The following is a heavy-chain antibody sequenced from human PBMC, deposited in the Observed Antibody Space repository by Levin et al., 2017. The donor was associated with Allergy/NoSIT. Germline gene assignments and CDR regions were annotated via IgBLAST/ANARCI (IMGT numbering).Heavy chain of an antibody. Sequence: GESLKISCATSGFTFSDYYMSWIRQVPGRGLEWVSYISGDSIFTKYADSVKGRFTTSRDNAKNSLFLQMISLRADDTAVYYCARLRRTVQAGEIDYWGQGTLVTVSS. CDR1: GFTFSDYY. J-gene: IGHJ4*02. V-gene: IGHV3-11*03. CDR2: ISGDSIFT. CDR3: ARLRRTVQAGEIDY. D-gene: IGHD2-2*01.